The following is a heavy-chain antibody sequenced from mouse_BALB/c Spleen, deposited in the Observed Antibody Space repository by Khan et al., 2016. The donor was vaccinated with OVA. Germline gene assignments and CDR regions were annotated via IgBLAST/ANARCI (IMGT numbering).Heavy chain of an antibody. Sequence: QVQLKESGPELVRPGVSVKISCKGSGYTFTDYAMHWVKQSHAKSLEWIGVISTYSGNTNYNQKFKGKATMTVDKSSSTAYMELARLTSEDSAIYYCAMNIYYGTGDYAMDYWGQGTSVTVSS. J-gene: IGHJ4*01. D-gene: IGHD2-1*01. CDR1: GYTFTDYA. CDR2: ISTYSGNT. V-gene: IGHV1S137*01. CDR3: AMNIYYGTGDYAMDY.